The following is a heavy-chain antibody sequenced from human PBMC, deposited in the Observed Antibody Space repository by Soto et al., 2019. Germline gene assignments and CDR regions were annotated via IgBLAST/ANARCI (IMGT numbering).Heavy chain of an antibody. D-gene: IGHD2-21*01. J-gene: IGHJ6*02. CDR3: AAGVIYHYGLDV. CDR1: GFTFTTSA. CDR2: IVVGSGNT. Sequence: QMQLVQSGPEVKSPGTSVKVSCKASGFTFTTSAVQWVRQSRGQRLEWIGWIVVGSGNTNYAQKFQERVTITRDMSTSTAYMELSSLKSEDAAVYYCAAGVIYHYGLDVWGQGTKVTVSS. V-gene: IGHV1-58*01.